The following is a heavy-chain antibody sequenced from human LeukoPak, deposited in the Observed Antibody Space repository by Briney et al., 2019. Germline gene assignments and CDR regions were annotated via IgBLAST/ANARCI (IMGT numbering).Heavy chain of an antibody. CDR3: AREGVRWRGIAVAGIENWFDP. J-gene: IGHJ5*02. CDR1: GYTVTGYD. CDR2: LNPNSRGT. Sequence: GASVKPSCKASGYTVTGYDMHWGRRSPGQPLGWWRGLNPNSRGTNYAQKFQGRVTMTRDTSISTAYMELSRLRSDDTAVYYCAREGVRWRGIAVAGIENWFDPWGQGTLVTVSS. V-gene: IGHV1-2*02. D-gene: IGHD6-19*01.